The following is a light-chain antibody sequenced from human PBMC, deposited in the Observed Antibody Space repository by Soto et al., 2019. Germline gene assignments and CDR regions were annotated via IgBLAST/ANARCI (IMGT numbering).Light chain of an antibody. CDR1: SGHSSFA. J-gene: IGLJ1*01. V-gene: IGLV4-69*01. CDR3: QTWGTGIRV. CDR2: LNSDGSH. Sequence: QLVLTQSPSASASLGASVKLTCTLSSGHSSFAIAWHQQQPEKGPRYLMYLNSDGSHTKGDGIPDRFSGSCSGAERYLTIASLQSEDEADYYCQTWGTGIRVFGAGTKVTVL.